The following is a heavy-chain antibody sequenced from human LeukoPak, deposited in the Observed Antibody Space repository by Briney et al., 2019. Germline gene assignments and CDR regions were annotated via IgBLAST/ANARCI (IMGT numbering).Heavy chain of an antibody. Sequence: GGSLRLSCAASGFSFISYGMHWVRQAPGKGLEWVGVISDDGRSKDYADSVKGRFTISRDNSKDTLYLQMNSLGDEDTAVYYCAKRPSDYGDYVSYFDYWGQGTLVTVSS. CDR2: ISDDGRSK. CDR3: AKRPSDYGDYVSYFDY. J-gene: IGHJ4*02. CDR1: GFSFISYG. V-gene: IGHV3-30*18. D-gene: IGHD4-17*01.